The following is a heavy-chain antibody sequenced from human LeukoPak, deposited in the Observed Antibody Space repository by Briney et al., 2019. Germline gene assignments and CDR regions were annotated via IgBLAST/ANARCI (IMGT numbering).Heavy chain of an antibody. Sequence: SETLSLTCAVYGGSFSGYYWSWIRQPPGKGLEWIGEINHSGSTNYNPSLKSRVTISVDTSKNQFSLKLSSVTAADTAVYYCARGLIPFSGYLPYFDYWGQGTLVTVSS. CDR2: INHSGST. CDR3: ARGLIPFSGYLPYFDY. J-gene: IGHJ4*02. D-gene: IGHD3-22*01. CDR1: GGSFSGYY. V-gene: IGHV4-34*01.